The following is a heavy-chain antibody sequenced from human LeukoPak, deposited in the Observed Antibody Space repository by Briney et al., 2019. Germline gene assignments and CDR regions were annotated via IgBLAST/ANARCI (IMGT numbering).Heavy chain of an antibody. CDR2: IQYDGSNE. Sequence: GGSLRLSCTASGFTFGDYAMSWFRQAPGKGLEWVAYIQYDGSNEQYAHSVKGRFRISRDSSKNMLYLQMNSLRAEDTAVYYCAKDRCSDGIGCFYYYMDVWGKGTTVTISS. J-gene: IGHJ6*03. V-gene: IGHV3-30*02. CDR3: AKDRCSDGIGCFYYYMDV. CDR1: GFTFGDYA. D-gene: IGHD2-15*01.